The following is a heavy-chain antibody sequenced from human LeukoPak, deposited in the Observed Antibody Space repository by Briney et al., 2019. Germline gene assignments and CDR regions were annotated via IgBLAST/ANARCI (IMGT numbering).Heavy chain of an antibody. J-gene: IGHJ3*02. CDR3: ARETYSSGWFYAFDI. CDR2: ISSSGSTI. V-gene: IGHV3-48*03. D-gene: IGHD6-19*01. Sequence: GGSLRLSCAASGFTFSSYEMIWVRQAPGKGLEWLSYISSSGSTIHYADSVEGRFTISRDNAKYSLYLQMNSLRAEDTAVYYCARETYSSGWFYAFDIWGQGTMVIVSS. CDR1: GFTFSSYE.